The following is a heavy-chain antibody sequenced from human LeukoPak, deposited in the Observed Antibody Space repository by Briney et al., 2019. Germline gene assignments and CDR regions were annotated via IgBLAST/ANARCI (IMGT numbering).Heavy chain of an antibody. CDR2: ITSRSTT. CDR3: ARSFFQWNYGSCLDS. CDR1: GFIFSHYG. J-gene: IGHJ4*02. V-gene: IGHV3-66*02. Sequence: GGSLRLSCAASGFIFSHYGMNWVRQAPGKGLEWVSGITSRSTTYYADSVKGRFTISRDNSRSILYLQMNSLRPEDTAVYSCARSFFQWNYGSCLDSWGQGTLVTVSS. D-gene: IGHD1-7*01.